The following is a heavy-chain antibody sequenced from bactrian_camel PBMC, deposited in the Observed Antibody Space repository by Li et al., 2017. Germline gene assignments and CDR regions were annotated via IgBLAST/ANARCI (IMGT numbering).Heavy chain of an antibody. V-gene: IGHV3S40*01. D-gene: IGHD2*01. J-gene: IGHJ6*01. CDR3: VRDALSGSWPNFGY. CDR1: GITFSRHD. Sequence: VQLVESEGGLVQPGESLRLSCVASGITFSRHDMSWVRQAPGKEVEWVAGITSLPSLFRAASYADSLKGRFTISGDNAKNTVYLQMSSLKPEDTAEYYCVRDALSGSWPNFGYWGQGTQVTVS. CDR2: ITSLPSLFRAA.